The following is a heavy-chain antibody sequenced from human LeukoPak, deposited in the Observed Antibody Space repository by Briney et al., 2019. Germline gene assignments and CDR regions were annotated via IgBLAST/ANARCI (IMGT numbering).Heavy chain of an antibody. CDR3: ARDLNLVPDY. CDR2: INSDGSSS. V-gene: IGHV3-74*01. D-gene: IGHD6-6*01. CDR1: GFTFSIYW. Sequence: GGSLRLSCAASGFTFSIYWMHWVRQAPGKGLVWVSHINSDGSSSNYADSVKGRFTISRDNAKNTLYLQLSSLRAEDTAVYYCARDLNLVPDYWGQGTLVTVSS. J-gene: IGHJ4*02.